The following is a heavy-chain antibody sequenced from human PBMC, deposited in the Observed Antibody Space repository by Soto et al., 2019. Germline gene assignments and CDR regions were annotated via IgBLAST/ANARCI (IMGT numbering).Heavy chain of an antibody. CDR2: IYYSGNT. D-gene: IGHD6-6*01. J-gene: IGHJ4*02. CDR1: GGSISSGDYY. Sequence: SETLSLTCTVSGGSISSGDYYWSWIRQPPGKGLEWIGYIYYSGNTYYNPSLKSRVTISMDTSKNQVSLRLSSVTAADTAVYYCVRSSIAPRLFMYPFDYWGQGTLVTVSS. CDR3: VRSSIAPRLFMYPFDY. V-gene: IGHV4-30-4*01.